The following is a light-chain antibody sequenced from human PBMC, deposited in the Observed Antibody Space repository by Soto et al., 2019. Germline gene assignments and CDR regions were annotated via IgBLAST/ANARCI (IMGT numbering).Light chain of an antibody. CDR2: DVS. CDR1: SSDVGGYDY. V-gene: IGLV2-14*01. CDR3: NSYTSSSTHV. Sequence: QSALTQPASVSGSPGQSITISCTGTSSDVGGYDYVSWFQQHPGQAPKLVIYDVSHRPSGVSIRFSGSKSGNTASLTISGLQAEDEADYYCNSYTSSSTHVFGTGTQLTVL. J-gene: IGLJ1*01.